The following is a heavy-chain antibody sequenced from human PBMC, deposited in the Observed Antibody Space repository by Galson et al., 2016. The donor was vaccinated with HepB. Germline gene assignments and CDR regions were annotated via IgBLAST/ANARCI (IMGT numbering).Heavy chain of an antibody. D-gene: IGHD2-15*01. J-gene: IGHJ6*02. CDR3: AGTPHSTGYCSGDNCYHSYYYGLDV. CDR2: VYHNGDT. V-gene: IGHV4-61*01. CDR1: GGYVNSGSYY. Sequence: EPLSLTCSLSGGYVNSGSYYWLWVRQPPGKGLEWIGNVYHNGDTNYNPSLNSRVTITVGTSKNQFSLKLSSVTAADTAVYYCAGTPHSTGYCSGDNCYHSYYYGLDVWGQGTTVTVSS.